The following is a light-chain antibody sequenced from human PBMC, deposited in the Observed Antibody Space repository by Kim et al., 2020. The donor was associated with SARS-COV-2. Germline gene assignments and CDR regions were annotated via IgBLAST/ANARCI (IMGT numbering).Light chain of an antibody. J-gene: IGLJ2*01. Sequence: APGKTARITCGGNNIGSKSVHWYQQKPGQAPVLVVYDDSERPSGIPERFSGSNSGNTATLTISRVEAGDEADYYCQLWDSSSDHVVFGGGTQLTVL. CDR3: QLWDSSSDHVV. CDR2: DDS. V-gene: IGLV3-21*03. CDR1: NIGSKS.